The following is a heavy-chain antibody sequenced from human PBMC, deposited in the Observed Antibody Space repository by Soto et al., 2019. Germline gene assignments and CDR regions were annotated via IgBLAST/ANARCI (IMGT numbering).Heavy chain of an antibody. Sequence: QVQLQESGPGLVKPSQTLSLTCTVSGGSISSGGYYWSWIRQHPGKGLEWIGYIYYSGSTYYNPSLKSRVTISVDTSKNQFSLKLSSVTAADTAVYYCARTHGIIRNSWYLWWFDPWGQGTLVTVSS. CDR3: ARTHGIIRNSWYLWWFDP. CDR2: IYYSGST. J-gene: IGHJ5*02. D-gene: IGHD6-13*01. V-gene: IGHV4-31*03. CDR1: GGSISSGGYY.